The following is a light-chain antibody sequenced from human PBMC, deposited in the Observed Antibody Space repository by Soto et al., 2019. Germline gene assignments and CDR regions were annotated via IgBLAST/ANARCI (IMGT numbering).Light chain of an antibody. Sequence: QSALTQPASVSGSPGQSITISCTGTGSDVGGYNYVSWYQQHPGKAPKLMIYEVSNRPSGVSNRFSGSKSGNTASLTISGLQAEDEADYYCSSYTSSSTRVFGTGTKVTV. V-gene: IGLV2-14*01. CDR2: EVS. CDR3: SSYTSSSTRV. CDR1: GSDVGGYNY. J-gene: IGLJ1*01.